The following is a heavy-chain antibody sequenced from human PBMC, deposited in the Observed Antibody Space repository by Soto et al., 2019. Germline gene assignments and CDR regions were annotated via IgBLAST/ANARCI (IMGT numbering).Heavy chain of an antibody. CDR3: ARDSGVAHPVAGNTHYSYSLDV. V-gene: IGHV1-18*01. D-gene: IGHD6-19*01. CDR1: GYSFTNYG. CDR2: ISAYNGDT. Sequence: QDQLVQSGGEVKKPGASVNVSCKASGYSFTNYGITWVRQAPVQGFEWMGGISAYNGDTNYAQKLPGRVTMTTEASTSTAYLELRSLRSDDTAVYYCARDSGVAHPVAGNTHYSYSLDVWGKGTTVTVSS. J-gene: IGHJ6*03.